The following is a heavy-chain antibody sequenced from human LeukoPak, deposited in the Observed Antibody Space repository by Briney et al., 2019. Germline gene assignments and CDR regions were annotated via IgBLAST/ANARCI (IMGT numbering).Heavy chain of an antibody. J-gene: IGHJ4*02. CDR2: IYSSGRT. CDR3: ARKREGPATGIDY. Sequence: SETLSLTCTVSGVSIISTNSYWGWIRQSPRTGLEWIGNIYSSGRTYYNPSLNSRVTISIDMSENQFSLKLTSVTAADTAVYYCARKREGPATGIDYWGQRTLVTVSS. V-gene: IGHV4-39*07. CDR1: GVSIISTNSY. D-gene: IGHD2-15*01.